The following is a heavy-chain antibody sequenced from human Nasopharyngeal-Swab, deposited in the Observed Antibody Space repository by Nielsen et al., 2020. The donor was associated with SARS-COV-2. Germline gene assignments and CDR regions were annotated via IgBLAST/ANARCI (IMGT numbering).Heavy chain of an antibody. CDR1: GGSISSYY. CDR2: IYYSGST. V-gene: IGHV4-59*01. Sequence: SETLSLTCTVSGGSISSYYWSWIRQPPGKGLEWIGYIYYSGSTNYNPSLKSRVTISVDTSKNQFSLKLSSVTAADTAVYYCARLGVVGATDIWGQGTVVTVSS. CDR3: ARLGVVGATDI. J-gene: IGHJ3*02. D-gene: IGHD1-26*01.